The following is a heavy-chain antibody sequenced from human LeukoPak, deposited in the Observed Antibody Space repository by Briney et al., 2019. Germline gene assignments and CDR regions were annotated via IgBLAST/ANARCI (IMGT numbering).Heavy chain of an antibody. D-gene: IGHD3-22*01. CDR1: GGTFNIYA. V-gene: IGHV1-69*11. CDR3: AREEYYYSDSSGYFLAY. CDR2: LVPGLGTE. J-gene: IGHJ4*02. Sequence: ASVKVSCKASGGTFNIYAINWVRQAPVQGLEWLGSLVPGLGTENYAQKFQGRVSITADGDTSTAYMELSSLRSGDTAVYYCAREEYYYSDSSGYFLAYWGQGTRVTVSS.